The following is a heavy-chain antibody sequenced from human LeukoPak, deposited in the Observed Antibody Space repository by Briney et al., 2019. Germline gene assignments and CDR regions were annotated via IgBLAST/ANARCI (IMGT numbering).Heavy chain of an antibody. D-gene: IGHD5-24*01. V-gene: IGHV3-48*01. Sequence: GGSLRLSCAASGFTFSSYSMNWVRQAPGKGLEWVSYISSSSSTIYYADSVKGRFTISRDNAKNSLYLQMNSLRAEDTAVYYCARGGRDGYNYYFDYWGQGTLVTVSS. CDR3: ARGGRDGYNYYFDY. CDR1: GFTFSSYS. CDR2: ISSSSSTI. J-gene: IGHJ4*02.